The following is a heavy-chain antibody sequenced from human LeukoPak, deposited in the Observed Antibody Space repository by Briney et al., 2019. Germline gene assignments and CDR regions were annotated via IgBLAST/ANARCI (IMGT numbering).Heavy chain of an antibody. Sequence: PGGSLRLSCAASGFTFTSYNMNWVRQAPGKGLEWVSSITSSSSYIYYADSVKGRFTISRDNAKNSLYLQMDSLRVEDTAVYYCARDPYSGNYGAYYYYYTDVWGKGTTVTISS. CDR1: GFTFTSYN. CDR3: ARDPYSGNYGAYYYYYTDV. CDR2: ITSSSSYI. J-gene: IGHJ6*03. V-gene: IGHV3-21*06. D-gene: IGHD1-26*01.